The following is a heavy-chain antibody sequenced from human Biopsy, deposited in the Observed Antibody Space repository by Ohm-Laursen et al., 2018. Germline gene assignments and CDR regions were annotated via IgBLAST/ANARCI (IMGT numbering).Heavy chain of an antibody. J-gene: IGHJ6*02. V-gene: IGHV4-59*01. CDR3: ARATNSTGWPYYYFYGMDV. Sequence: SETLSLTCTVSGGSISSDYWSWIRQTPGKGLEWIGYIYYSGSTNYNPSLKSRVTISVDTSKNQFSQRLNSVTAADTAVYYCARATNSTGWPYYYFYGMDVWGQGTTVTVSS. CDR2: IYYSGST. CDR1: GGSISSDY. D-gene: IGHD2/OR15-2a*01.